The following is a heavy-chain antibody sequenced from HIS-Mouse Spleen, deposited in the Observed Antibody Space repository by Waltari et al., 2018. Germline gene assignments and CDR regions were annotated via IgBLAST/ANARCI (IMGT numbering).Heavy chain of an antibody. Sequence: QLQLQESGPGLVKPSETLSLTCTVSGGSISSSSYYWGWIRPPPGKGLAWIGSIYYSGSTYYNPSLKRRVTISVDTSKNQFSLKLSSVTAADTAVYYCAREIPYSSSWYDWYFDLWGRGTLVTVSS. D-gene: IGHD6-13*01. J-gene: IGHJ2*01. V-gene: IGHV4-39*07. CDR3: AREIPYSSSWYDWYFDL. CDR2: IYYSGST. CDR1: GGSISSSSYY.